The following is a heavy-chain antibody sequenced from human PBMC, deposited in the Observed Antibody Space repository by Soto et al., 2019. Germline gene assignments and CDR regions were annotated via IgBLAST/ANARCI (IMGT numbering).Heavy chain of an antibody. CDR3: TNEKSY. CDR1: GFTFSGSA. Sequence: GGSLRLSCAPSGFTFSGSAMHWVRQASGKGLEWVGRIRSKSYNYATAYAASVQGRFTVSRDDSRNTAFLQMNSLKIEDTAVYYCTNEKSYWGQGIVVTVSS. J-gene: IGHJ4*02. V-gene: IGHV3-73*01. CDR2: IRSKSYNYAT.